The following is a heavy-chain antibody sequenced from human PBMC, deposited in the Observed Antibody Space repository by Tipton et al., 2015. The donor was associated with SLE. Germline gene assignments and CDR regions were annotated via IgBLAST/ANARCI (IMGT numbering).Heavy chain of an antibody. CDR2: LSSTTRSI. V-gene: IGHV3-21*04. CDR3: AKIDARNYGWFDS. D-gene: IGHD4-11*01. Sequence: SLRLSCAASGFIFSTYSMVWVRQAPGKGLEWVSSLSSTTRSIFYADSVKGRFTVSKDNARNLLFLQMNGLSAEDTATYFCAKIDARNYGWFDSWGQGTLVTVSS. J-gene: IGHJ5*01. CDR1: GFIFSTYS.